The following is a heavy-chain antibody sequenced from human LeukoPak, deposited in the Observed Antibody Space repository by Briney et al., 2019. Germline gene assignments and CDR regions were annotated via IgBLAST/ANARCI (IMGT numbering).Heavy chain of an antibody. V-gene: IGHV4-39*07. CDR3: AREDQWLVPFDY. CDR1: GGSISSSSYY. J-gene: IGHJ4*02. Sequence: SETLSLTCTVSGGSISSSSYYWGWIRQPPGKGLEWIGSIYYSGSTYYNPSLKSRVTISVDTSKNQFSLKLSSVTAADTAVYYCAREDQWLVPFDYWGQGTLVTVSS. D-gene: IGHD6-19*01. CDR2: IYYSGST.